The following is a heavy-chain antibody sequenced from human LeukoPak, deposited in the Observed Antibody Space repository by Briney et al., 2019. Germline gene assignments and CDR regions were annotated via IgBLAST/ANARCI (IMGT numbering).Heavy chain of an antibody. D-gene: IGHD3-10*01. J-gene: IGHJ5*02. Sequence: GGPLRLSCGASGFTFSSYAMRWLRQARGGGLEGVSAYSGSGGSTYCADSVEGRFTISRDNSKNTLYLQMNRLSAEDTAVYYCAKDRAGLLWFGEMSSWFDPWGQGTLVTVSS. CDR2: YSGSGGST. V-gene: IGHV3-23*01. CDR1: GFTFSSYA. CDR3: AKDRAGLLWFGEMSSWFDP.